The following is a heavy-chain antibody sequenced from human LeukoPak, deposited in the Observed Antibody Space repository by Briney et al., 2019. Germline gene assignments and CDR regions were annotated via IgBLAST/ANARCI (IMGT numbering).Heavy chain of an antibody. CDR3: ARQYYDILTGYSDWFDP. D-gene: IGHD3-9*01. CDR1: GGSISSSSYY. J-gene: IGHJ5*02. CDR2: IYYSGST. V-gene: IGHV4-39*01. Sequence: SETLSLTCTVSGGSISSSSYYWGWIRQPPGKGLEWIGSIYYSGSTYYNPSLKSRVTISVDTSKNQFSLKLSSVTAADAAVYYCARQYYDILTGYSDWFDPWGQGTLVTVSS.